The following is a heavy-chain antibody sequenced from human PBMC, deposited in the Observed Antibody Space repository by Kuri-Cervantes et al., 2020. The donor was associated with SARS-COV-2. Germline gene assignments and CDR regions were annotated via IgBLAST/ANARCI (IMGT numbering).Heavy chain of an antibody. J-gene: IGHJ5*02. CDR1: GYSFTSYW. V-gene: IGHV5-51*01. CDR3: ARLVDIVVVPAAQRGWFDP. Sequence: GGSLRLSCKGSGYSFTSYWIGWVRQMPGKGLEWMGIIYPGDSDTRHSPSFQGQVTISADKSISTAYLQWSSLKASDTAMYYCARLVDIVVVPAAQRGWFDPWGQGTLVTVSS. CDR2: IYPGDSDT. D-gene: IGHD2-2*01.